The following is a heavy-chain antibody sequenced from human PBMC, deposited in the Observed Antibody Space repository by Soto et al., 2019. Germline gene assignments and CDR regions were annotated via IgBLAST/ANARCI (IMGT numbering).Heavy chain of an antibody. CDR3: ARLRGYSYGYIDY. D-gene: IGHD5-18*01. Sequence: GESLKISCKGSGYSFTSYWISWVRQMPGKGLEWMGRIDPSDSYTNYSPSFQGHVTISADKSISTTYLQWNSLKASDSAMYYCARLRGYSYGYIDYWGQGTLVTVSS. CDR2: IDPSDSYT. V-gene: IGHV5-10-1*01. CDR1: GYSFTSYW. J-gene: IGHJ4*02.